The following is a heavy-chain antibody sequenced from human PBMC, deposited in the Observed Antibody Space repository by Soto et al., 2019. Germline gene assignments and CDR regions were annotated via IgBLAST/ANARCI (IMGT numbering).Heavy chain of an antibody. CDR1: GYTFTSYA. Sequence: ASVKVSCKASGYTFTSYAMHWVRQAPGQRLEWMGWINPDSGGTNYAQKFQGWVTMTRDTSISTAYMELSRLRSDDTAVYYCARDSAHLTGYSSSWYSLYYYGMDVWGQGTTVTVSS. CDR3: ARDSAHLTGYSSSWYSLYYYGMDV. CDR2: INPDSGGT. J-gene: IGHJ6*02. D-gene: IGHD6-13*01. V-gene: IGHV1-2*04.